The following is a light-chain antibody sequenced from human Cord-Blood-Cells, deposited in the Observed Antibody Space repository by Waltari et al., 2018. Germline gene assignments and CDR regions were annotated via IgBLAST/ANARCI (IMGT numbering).Light chain of an antibody. CDR3: AAWDDSLSGWV. CDR1: SSNIGSNY. J-gene: IGLJ3*02. CDR2: RNK. V-gene: IGLV1-47*01. Sequence: QSVLTQPPSASGTPGQRVTISCSGSSSNIGSNYVYWYQQLPGTAPKLLIYRNKQRPSGVPERFAGSKSGTSASLAISGLRSEDEADYYCAAWDDSLSGWVFGGGTKLTVL.